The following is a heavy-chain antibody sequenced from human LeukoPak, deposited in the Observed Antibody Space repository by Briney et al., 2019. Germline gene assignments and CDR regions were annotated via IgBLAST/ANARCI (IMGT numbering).Heavy chain of an antibody. Sequence: GGSLRLSCAASGFTFSSCAMHWVRQAPGKGLEWVAVISYDGSNKYYADSVKGRFTISRDNSKNTLYLQMNSLRAEDTAVYYCAREGGSWAAYYFDYWGQGTLVTVSS. CDR3: AREGGSWAAYYFDY. J-gene: IGHJ4*02. D-gene: IGHD1-26*01. V-gene: IGHV3-30-3*01. CDR1: GFTFSSCA. CDR2: ISYDGSNK.